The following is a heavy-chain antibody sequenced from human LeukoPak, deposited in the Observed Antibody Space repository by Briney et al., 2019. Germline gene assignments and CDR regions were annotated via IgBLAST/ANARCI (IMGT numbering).Heavy chain of an antibody. D-gene: IGHD1-26*01. V-gene: IGHV3-64D*06. CDR1: GFTFSSYA. CDR3: VKASLWVAWDLHPGRYYFDY. CDR2: ISSNGGST. Sequence: GGSLRLSCSASGFTFSSYAMHWVRQAPGKGLEYVSAISSNGGSTYYADSVKGRFTISRDNSKNTLYLQMSSLRAEDTAVYYCVKASLWVAWDLHPGRYYFDYWGQGTLVTVSS. J-gene: IGHJ4*02.